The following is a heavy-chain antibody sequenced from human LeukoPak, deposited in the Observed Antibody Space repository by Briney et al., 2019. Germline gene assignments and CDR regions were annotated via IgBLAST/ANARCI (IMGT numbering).Heavy chain of an antibody. CDR1: GFTFSSYG. CDR3: AKDFRYNWNDASGY. Sequence: GGSLRLSCAASGFTFSSYGMHWVRQAPGKGLEWVAVIWYDGSNKYYADSVKGRFTISRDNSKNTLYLQMNSLRAEDTAVYYCAKDFRYNWNDASGYWGQGTLVTVSS. CDR2: IWYDGSNK. J-gene: IGHJ4*02. D-gene: IGHD1-1*01. V-gene: IGHV3-30*02.